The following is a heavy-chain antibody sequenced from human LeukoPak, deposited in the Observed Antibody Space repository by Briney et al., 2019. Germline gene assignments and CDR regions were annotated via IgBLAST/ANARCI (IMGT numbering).Heavy chain of an antibody. V-gene: IGHV3-30*18. D-gene: IGHD2-15*01. J-gene: IGHJ4*02. CDR1: GFTFSSYG. CDR3: AKDLIVVVVAATTHFDY. CDR2: ISYHGSNE. Sequence: PGRSLRLSCAASGFTFSSYGMHWVRQAPGKGLEWVAVISYHGSNENYADSVKGRFTISRDNSKNTLYLQMNSLRAEDTAVYYCAKDLIVVVVAATTHFDYWGQGTLVTVSS.